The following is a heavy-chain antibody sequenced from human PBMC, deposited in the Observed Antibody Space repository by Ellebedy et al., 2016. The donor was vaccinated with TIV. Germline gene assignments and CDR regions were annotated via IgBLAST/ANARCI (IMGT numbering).Heavy chain of an antibody. J-gene: IGHJ6*04. CDR2: ISYDGSFK. Sequence: GGSLRLSXAASGFIFSSYGMHWVRQAPGKGLEWVAVISYDGSFKYYADSVKGRFTISRDNSKDTPYLQMNSLRPEDTAVYYCASGDYGDYYHYGMDVWGKGTTVTVSS. V-gene: IGHV3-30*03. D-gene: IGHD4-17*01. CDR3: ASGDYGDYYHYGMDV. CDR1: GFIFSSYG.